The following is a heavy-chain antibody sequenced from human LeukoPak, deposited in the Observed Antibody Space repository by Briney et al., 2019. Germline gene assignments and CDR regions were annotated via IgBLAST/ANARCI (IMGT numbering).Heavy chain of an antibody. CDR1: GYTFTNYY. D-gene: IGHD2-21*02. Sequence: ASVKVSCKASGYTFTNYYMRWVRQAPGQGLEWMGLINPSGGSTSYAQKFQGRVTMTRDMSASTVYMELSSLRSEDTAVYYCARGGDCQKCRYFQHWGQGTLVTVSS. CDR3: ARGGDCQKCRYFQH. CDR2: INPSGGST. V-gene: IGHV1-46*03. J-gene: IGHJ1*01.